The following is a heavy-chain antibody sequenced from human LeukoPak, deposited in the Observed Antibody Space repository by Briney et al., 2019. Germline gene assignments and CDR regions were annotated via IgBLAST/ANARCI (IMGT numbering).Heavy chain of an antibody. CDR3: AKDRCSNGIGCYYYYMDV. V-gene: IGHV3-30*02. CDR2: IQYDRTNE. Sequence: QPGGSLRLSCAASGFTFSSYGMHWVRQAPGKGLEWVAYIQYDRTNEQYAHSVKGRFRISRDNSKNILYLQMNSLRTEDTAVYYCAKDRCSNGIGCYYYYMDVWGKGTTVTISS. D-gene: IGHD2-8*01. CDR1: GFTFSSYG. J-gene: IGHJ6*03.